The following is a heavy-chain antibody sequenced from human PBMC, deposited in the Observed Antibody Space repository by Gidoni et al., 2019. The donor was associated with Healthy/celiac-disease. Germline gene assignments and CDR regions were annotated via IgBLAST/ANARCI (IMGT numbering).Heavy chain of an antibody. CDR3: ASLTNYYGSGSYFFDY. D-gene: IGHD3-10*01. Sequence: QLQLQESGPGLVKPSETLSLTCTVSGGSISSSSYYWGWIRQPPGKGLEWIGSIYYSGSTYYNPSLKSRVTISVDTSKNQFSLKLSSVTAADTAVYYCASLTNYYGSGSYFFDYWGQGTLVTVSS. CDR1: GGSISSSSYY. CDR2: IYYSGST. V-gene: IGHV4-39*07. J-gene: IGHJ4*02.